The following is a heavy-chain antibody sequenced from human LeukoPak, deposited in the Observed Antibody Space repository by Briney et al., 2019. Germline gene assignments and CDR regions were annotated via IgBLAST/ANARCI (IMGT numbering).Heavy chain of an antibody. J-gene: IGHJ4*02. CDR1: GYSSTSYW. V-gene: IGHV5-51*01. CDR3: ARAGDIAARHFDY. Sequence: GESLKISCKGSGYSSTSYWIGWVRQMPGKGLEWVGIIYPGDSDTRYSPSFQGQVTISADKSISTAYLQWSSLKASDTAMYYCARAGDIAARHFDYWGQGTLVTVSS. CDR2: IYPGDSDT. D-gene: IGHD6-6*01.